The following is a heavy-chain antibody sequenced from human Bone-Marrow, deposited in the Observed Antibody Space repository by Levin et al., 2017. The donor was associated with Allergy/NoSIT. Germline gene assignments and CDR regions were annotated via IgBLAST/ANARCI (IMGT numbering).Heavy chain of an antibody. V-gene: IGHV3-33*01. J-gene: IGHJ3*02. Sequence: GGSLRLSCSASFFPFLLSFLPWVRQAPGKGLEWVAVIWSDGSNKYYADSVQGRFTISRDNSKNTLYLQMNRLRAEDTAVYYCARDLGITIFGVVIGACDIWGQGTMVTVSS. CDR2: IWSDGSNK. CDR3: ARDLGITIFGVVIGACDI. CDR1: FFPFLLSF. D-gene: IGHD3-3*01.